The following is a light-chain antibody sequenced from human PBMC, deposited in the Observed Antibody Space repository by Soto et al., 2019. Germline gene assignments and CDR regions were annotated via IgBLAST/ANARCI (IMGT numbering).Light chain of an antibody. J-gene: IGLJ1*01. CDR3: CSYAGRYTYV. CDR2: DVS. Sequence: ALTQPRSVSGSPGQSVTISCTGTSSDVGGYNYVSWYQQHPGKAPKLMIYDVSKRPSGVPDRFSGSKSGNTASLTISGLQAEDEADYYCCSYAGRYTYVFGNGTKVTVL. V-gene: IGLV2-11*01. CDR1: SSDVGGYNY.